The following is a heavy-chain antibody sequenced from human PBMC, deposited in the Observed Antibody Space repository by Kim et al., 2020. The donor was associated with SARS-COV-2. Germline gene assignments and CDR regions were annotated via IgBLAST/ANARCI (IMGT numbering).Heavy chain of an antibody. CDR1: GFTFSSYT. CDR3: AKGLRDSCYGGSDP. V-gene: IGHV3-23*01. J-gene: IGHJ5*02. Sequence: GGSLRLSCVASGFTFSSYTMSWVRQAPGKGLEWVSSFCSSGNTNTYDADSVTGRITIYRDNYKNTFYLKKNSLRDDDTVIYCCAKGLRDSCYGGSDPWGQGTLVTVSS. CDR2: FCSSGNTNT. D-gene: IGHD2-15*01.